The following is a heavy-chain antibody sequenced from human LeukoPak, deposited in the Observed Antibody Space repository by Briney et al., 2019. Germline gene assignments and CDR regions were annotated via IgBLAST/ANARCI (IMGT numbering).Heavy chain of an antibody. Sequence: SETLSLTCAVYGGSFSGYYWSWIRQPPGKGLEWIGEINHSGSTNYNPSLKSRVTISVDTSKNQFSLKLSSVTAADTAVYYCAKYNWNDEALDYWGQGTLVTVSS. CDR1: GGSFSGYY. CDR2: INHSGST. V-gene: IGHV4-34*01. D-gene: IGHD1-20*01. CDR3: AKYNWNDEALDY. J-gene: IGHJ4*02.